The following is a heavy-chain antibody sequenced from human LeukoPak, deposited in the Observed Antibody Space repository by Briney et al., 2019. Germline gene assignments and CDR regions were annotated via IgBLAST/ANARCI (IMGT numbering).Heavy chain of an antibody. CDR2: ISGSGGTT. CDR3: AKDVQSWPTYFDY. Sequence: GGSLRLSCAASGFTFSNYGIHWVRQAPGKGLEWVSAISGSGGTTYYADSVKGRFTVSRDNSKNTLYLQVNSLRAADTAVYFCAKDVQSWPTYFDYWGQGTLVTVSS. D-gene: IGHD1-1*01. J-gene: IGHJ4*02. V-gene: IGHV3-23*01. CDR1: GFTFSNYG.